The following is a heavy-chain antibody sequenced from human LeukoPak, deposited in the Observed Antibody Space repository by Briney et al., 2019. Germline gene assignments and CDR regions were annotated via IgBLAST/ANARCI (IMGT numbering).Heavy chain of an antibody. CDR1: GGSISSYY. Sequence: SETLSLTCTVSGGSISSYYWSWIRQPPGKGLEWIGYIYYSGSTKYNPSLKSRVTISVDTSKNQFSLKLSSVTAADTAVYYCAREGGTAAAGTDYWGQGTLVTVSS. V-gene: IGHV4-59*01. J-gene: IGHJ4*02. CDR2: IYYSGST. D-gene: IGHD6-13*01. CDR3: AREGGTAAAGTDY.